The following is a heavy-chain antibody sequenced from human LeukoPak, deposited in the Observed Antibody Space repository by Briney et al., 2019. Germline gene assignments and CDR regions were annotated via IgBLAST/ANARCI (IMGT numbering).Heavy chain of an antibody. CDR3: ARETGGYCSSTSCYGRGWFDP. CDR2: IYHSGNT. D-gene: IGHD2-2*01. J-gene: IGHJ5*02. Sequence: SETLSLTCAVSGGSISSGGYSWSWIRQPPGKGLEWIGYIYHSGNTYYNPSLKSRVTISVDRSKNQFSLKLSSVTAADTAVYYCARETGGYCSSTSCYGRGWFDPWGQGTLVTVSS. CDR1: GGSISSGGYS. V-gene: IGHV4-30-2*01.